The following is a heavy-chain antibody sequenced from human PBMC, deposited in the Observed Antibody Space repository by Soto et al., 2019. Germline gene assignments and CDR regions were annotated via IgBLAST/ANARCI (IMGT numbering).Heavy chain of an antibody. CDR2: IKQEGSEK. D-gene: IGHD2-15*01. J-gene: IGHJ4*02. V-gene: IGHV3-7*05. CDR3: SRGLLVVVAATRWYYFDY. Sequence: GGSLRLSCAASGFTFSSYWMSWVRQAPGKGLEWVANIKQEGSEKYYVDSVKGRFTIPRDNAKNSLYLQMNSLRAEDTAVYYCSRGLLVVVAATRWYYFDYWGQRTLVTSPQ. CDR1: GFTFSSYW.